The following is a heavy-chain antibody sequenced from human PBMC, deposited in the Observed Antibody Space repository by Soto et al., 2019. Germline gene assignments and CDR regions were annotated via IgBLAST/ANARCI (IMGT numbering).Heavy chain of an antibody. D-gene: IGHD2-2*01. V-gene: IGHV3-20*04. CDR1: GFTLDDYG. CDR2: VNWNAAGI. J-gene: IGHJ4*02. Sequence: PGGSLRLSCATSGFTLDDYGMSWVRQVPGKGLEWVSGVNWNAAGIGYADSVKGRFTISRDNAKNSLYLQMNSLRAEDTALYYCARRPSRYCSSTTCYASDYWGQGTLVTVSS. CDR3: ARRPSRYCSSTTCYASDY.